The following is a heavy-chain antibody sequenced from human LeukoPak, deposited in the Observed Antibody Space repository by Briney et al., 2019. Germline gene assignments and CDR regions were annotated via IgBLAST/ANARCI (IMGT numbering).Heavy chain of an antibody. J-gene: IGHJ4*02. CDR1: GYTFTSYD. CDR3: ARLYYDYVWGSYRYGRFDY. D-gene: IGHD3-16*02. CDR2: MNPNSGNT. Sequence: GASVKVSCKASGYTFTSYDINWVRRATGQGLEWMGWMNPNSGNTGYAQKFQGRVTMTRNTSISTAYMELSSLRSEDTAVYYCARLYYDYVWGSYRYGRFDYWGQGTLVTVSS. V-gene: IGHV1-8*01.